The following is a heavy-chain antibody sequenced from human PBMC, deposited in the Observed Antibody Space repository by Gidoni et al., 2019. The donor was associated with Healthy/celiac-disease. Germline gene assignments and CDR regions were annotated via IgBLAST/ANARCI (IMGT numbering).Heavy chain of an antibody. CDR2: ISYDGSNK. CDR1: GFTFSSYA. Sequence: QVQLVESGGGVVQPGRSLRLSCAASGFTFSSYAMHWVRQAPGKGLEWVAVISYDGSNKYYADSVKGRFTISRDNSKNTLYLQMNSLRAEDTAVYYCARAGATTVTYFDYWGQGTLVTVSS. V-gene: IGHV3-30-3*01. D-gene: IGHD4-17*01. J-gene: IGHJ4*02. CDR3: ARAGATTVTYFDY.